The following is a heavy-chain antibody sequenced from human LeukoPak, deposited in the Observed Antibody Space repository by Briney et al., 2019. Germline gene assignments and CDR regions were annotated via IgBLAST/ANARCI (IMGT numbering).Heavy chain of an antibody. D-gene: IGHD3-9*01. V-gene: IGHV1-2*02. Sequence: ASVKVSCKASGYTFTGYYMHWVRQAPGQGLELMGWINPNSGGTNYAQKFQGRVTMTRDTSISTAYMELSRLRSDDTAVYYCARENYDILTGSEPAFDYWGQGTLVTISS. CDR2: INPNSGGT. CDR3: ARENYDILTGSEPAFDY. J-gene: IGHJ4*02. CDR1: GYTFTGYY.